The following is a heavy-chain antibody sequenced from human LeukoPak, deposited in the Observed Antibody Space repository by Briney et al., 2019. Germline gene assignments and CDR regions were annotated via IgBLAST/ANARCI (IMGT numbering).Heavy chain of an antibody. CDR2: IRYDGSNK. D-gene: IGHD3-3*01. CDR3: AKLYYDFWSGYYTSPVYDY. V-gene: IGHV3-30*02. Sequence: GGSLRLSCAASGFTFSSYGMHWVRQAPGKGLEWVAFIRYDGSNKYYADSVRGRFTISRDNSKNTLYLQMNSLRAEDTAVYYCAKLYYDFWSGYYTSPVYDYWGQGTLVTVPS. J-gene: IGHJ4*02. CDR1: GFTFSSYG.